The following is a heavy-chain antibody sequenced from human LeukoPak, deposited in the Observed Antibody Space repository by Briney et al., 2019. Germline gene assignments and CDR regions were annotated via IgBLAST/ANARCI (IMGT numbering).Heavy chain of an antibody. V-gene: IGHV3-23*01. J-gene: IGHJ4*02. D-gene: IGHD3-16*01. CDR2: ISGSGGST. Sequence: GGSLRLSCAASGFTFSSYAMSWVRQAPGKGLEWVSAISGSGGSTYYADSVKGRFTISRDNSKNTLYLQMNSLRAEDTAVYYCAKGPNPYDYLPVGYWGQGTLVTVSS. CDR3: AKGPNPYDYLPVGY. CDR1: GFTFSSYA.